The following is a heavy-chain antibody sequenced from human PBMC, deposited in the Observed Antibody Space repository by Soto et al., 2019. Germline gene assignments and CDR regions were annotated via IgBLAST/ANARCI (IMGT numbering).Heavy chain of an antibody. CDR1: GGSISSGDYY. J-gene: IGHJ6*02. CDR3: ARSHYIFYGMDV. D-gene: IGHD3-16*01. CDR2: IYYSGST. V-gene: IGHV4-39*01. Sequence: SDTLSLTCTVSGGSISSGDYYWGWIRQPPGKGLEWIANIYYSGSTYYSPSLKSRVTISVDTSKNQFSLKLNSVTATDTAVYYCARSHYIFYGMDVWGQGTTVTVSS.